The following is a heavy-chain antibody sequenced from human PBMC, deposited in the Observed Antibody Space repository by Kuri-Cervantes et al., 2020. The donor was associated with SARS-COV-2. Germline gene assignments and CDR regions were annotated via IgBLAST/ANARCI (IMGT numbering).Heavy chain of an antibody. CDR3: AKSRTGVGDSTDY. J-gene: IGHJ4*02. CDR1: GLTFSSYA. Sequence: GESLKISCAASGLTFSSYAMSWVRQAPGKGLEWVSSISGSGSSTYYTDSVKGRFTISRDNSKNTQYLQMDSLRAEDTAVYYCAKSRTGVGDSTDYWGPGTLVTVSS. D-gene: IGHD1-26*01. CDR2: ISGSGSST. V-gene: IGHV3-23*01.